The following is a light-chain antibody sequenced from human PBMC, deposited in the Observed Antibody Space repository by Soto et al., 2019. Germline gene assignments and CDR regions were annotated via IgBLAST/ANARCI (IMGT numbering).Light chain of an antibody. J-gene: IGLJ2*01. CDR2: ENN. CDR3: GTWDSSLSAGEV. Sequence: QSVLTQPPSVSAAPGQKVTISCSGSSSNIGNNYVSWYQQLPGTAPKLLIYENNKRPSGIPDRFSGSKSGTSATLGITGLQTGAEADYYCGTWDSSLSAGEVFGGGTKLTVL. CDR1: SSNIGNNY. V-gene: IGLV1-51*02.